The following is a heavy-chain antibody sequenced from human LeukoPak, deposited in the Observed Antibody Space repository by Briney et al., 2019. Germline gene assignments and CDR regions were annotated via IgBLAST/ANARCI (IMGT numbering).Heavy chain of an antibody. CDR3: ARRLSPGYFDWLLSYFDY. CDR2: INHSGST. V-gene: IGHV4-34*01. CDR1: GGSFSGYY. Sequence: SETLSLTCAIYGGSFSGYYWSWIRQPPGKGLEWIGEINHSGSTNYNPSLKSRVTISVDTSKNQFSLKLSSVTAADTAVYYCARRLSPGYFDWLLSYFDYWGQGTLVTVSS. D-gene: IGHD3-9*01. J-gene: IGHJ4*02.